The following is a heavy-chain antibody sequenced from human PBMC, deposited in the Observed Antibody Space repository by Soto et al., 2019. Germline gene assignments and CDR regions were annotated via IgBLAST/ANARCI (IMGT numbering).Heavy chain of an antibody. V-gene: IGHV4-59*08. CDR3: ARHLRPDGSGTYYNVGFDY. D-gene: IGHD3-10*01. J-gene: IGHJ4*02. Sequence: PSETLSLTCTVSGGSLGDVHWTRIRQPPGKEMEWIGYISTTGVTNYSPSLKSRVTMSTDTSKNQFSLNLSSVTAADTAMYFCARHLRPDGSGTYYNVGFDYWGQGTLVTVSS. CDR1: GGSLGDVH. CDR2: ISTTGVT.